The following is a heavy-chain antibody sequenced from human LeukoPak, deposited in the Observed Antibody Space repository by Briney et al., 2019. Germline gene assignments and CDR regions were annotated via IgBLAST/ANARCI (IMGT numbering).Heavy chain of an antibody. V-gene: IGHV3-48*03. CDR1: GFIFSSFE. D-gene: IGHD1-1*01. CDR3: ARTQATTGHFDY. Sequence: GGSLRLSCAASGFIFSSFEMNWVRQAPGKGLEWVSYISGSGSTIYYADSVKGRFTISRDNAKNSLYLQMNSLRAEDSAVYYCARTQATTGHFDYWGQGTLVTVSS. CDR2: ISGSGSTI. J-gene: IGHJ4*02.